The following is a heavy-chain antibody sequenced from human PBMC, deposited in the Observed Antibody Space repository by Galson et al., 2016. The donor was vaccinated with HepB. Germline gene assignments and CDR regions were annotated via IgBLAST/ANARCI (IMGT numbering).Heavy chain of an antibody. V-gene: IGHV2-70*11. Sequence: PALVKPTQTLTLTCTLSGFSLSTSRMSVSWIRQPPGKALEWLARIDWDDDKYYSKSLRTRLTISKDSSKNQVVLTMTDMDPVDTATYYCARTNLFDSSGYFLYYFDYWGQGTLVTVSS. CDR1: GFSLSTSRMS. J-gene: IGHJ4*02. D-gene: IGHD3-22*01. CDR2: IDWDDDK. CDR3: ARTNLFDSSGYFLYYFDY.